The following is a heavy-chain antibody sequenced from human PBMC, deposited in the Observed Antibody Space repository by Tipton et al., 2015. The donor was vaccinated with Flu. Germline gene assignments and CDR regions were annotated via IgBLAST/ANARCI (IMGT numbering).Heavy chain of an antibody. D-gene: IGHD5-12*01. Sequence: TLSLTCSVSGYAIGSGYYWGWIRQPPGKGLEWIGNIYHTGNTYYNPSLKSRVTISVDTSKNQFSLKVRSLTAADTAVYYCARGSGYANVYLDYWGRGNLVTVSS. V-gene: IGHV4-38-2*02. CDR1: GYAIGSGYY. CDR2: IYHTGNT. J-gene: IGHJ4*02. CDR3: ARGSGYANVYLDY.